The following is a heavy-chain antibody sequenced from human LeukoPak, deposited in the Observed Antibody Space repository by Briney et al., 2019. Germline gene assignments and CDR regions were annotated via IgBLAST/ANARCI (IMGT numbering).Heavy chain of an antibody. Sequence: GASVKVSCKASGYTFTSYYMHWVRQAPGQGLEWMGRIIPIFGTANYAQKFQGRVTITTDESTSTAYMELSSLRSEDTAVYYCARFPLGYDSSGYYPEYFQHWGQGTLVTVSS. CDR3: ARFPLGYDSSGYYPEYFQH. J-gene: IGHJ1*01. D-gene: IGHD3-22*01. V-gene: IGHV1-69*05. CDR1: GYTFTSYY. CDR2: IIPIFGTA.